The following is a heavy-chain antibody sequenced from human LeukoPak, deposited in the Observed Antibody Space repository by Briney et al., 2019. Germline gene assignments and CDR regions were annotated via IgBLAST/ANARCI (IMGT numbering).Heavy chain of an antibody. D-gene: IGHD4-17*01. Sequence: AGGSLRLSCAASGFTFSSYSMNWVRQAPGKGLEWVSSISSSSSYIYYADSVKGRFTISRDNAKNSLYLQMNSLRAEDTAVYYCARRGTDYGDYLDYWGQGTLVTVSS. CDR1: GFTFSSYS. J-gene: IGHJ4*02. CDR3: ARRGTDYGDYLDY. CDR2: ISSSSSYI. V-gene: IGHV3-21*01.